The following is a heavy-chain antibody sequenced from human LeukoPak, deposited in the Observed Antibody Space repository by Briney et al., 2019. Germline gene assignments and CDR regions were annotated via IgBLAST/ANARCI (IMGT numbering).Heavy chain of an antibody. CDR2: IYYTGSS. CDR1: GGSISTYY. CDR3: ARDYFRKGNAFDI. Sequence: SETLSLTCSVSGGSISTYYWSWIRQPPGKGLDWIGYIYYTGSSNYNPSLKSRVAMSVDTSTNQFSLRLSSVTAADTAVYYCARDYFRKGNAFDIWGQGTVVTVSS. V-gene: IGHV4-59*01. J-gene: IGHJ3*02. D-gene: IGHD2/OR15-2a*01.